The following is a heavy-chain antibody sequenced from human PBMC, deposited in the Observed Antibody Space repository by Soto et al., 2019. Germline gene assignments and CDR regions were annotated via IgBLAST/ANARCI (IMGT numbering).Heavy chain of an antibody. Sequence: GGSLRLSCAASGFTFSAAAMHWVRQASGKGLVWVSHINGDGSTTSYADSVKGRFTISRDNAKNTVYLQMNSLRDEDTAVYYCARGGGYSYGYIGYWGQGTLVTVSS. CDR1: GFTFSAAA. D-gene: IGHD5-18*01. J-gene: IGHJ4*02. CDR2: INGDGSTT. V-gene: IGHV3-74*01. CDR3: ARGGGYSYGYIGY.